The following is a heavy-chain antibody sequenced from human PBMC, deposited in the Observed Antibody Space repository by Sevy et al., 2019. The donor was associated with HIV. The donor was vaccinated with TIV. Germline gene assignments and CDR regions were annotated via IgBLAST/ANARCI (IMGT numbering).Heavy chain of an antibody. Sequence: ASVKVSCKVSGYTLSQVSMHWVRQVPGKGLEWMGSFDPEDGETIYAQKFQGRLTMTEDTSTDTAYMELSSLKSEDTAVFYCAITKDYYDSSGCPFDCWGQGTLVTVSS. D-gene: IGHD3-22*01. V-gene: IGHV1-24*01. CDR3: AITKDYYDSSGCPFDC. J-gene: IGHJ4*02. CDR1: GYTLSQVS. CDR2: FDPEDGET.